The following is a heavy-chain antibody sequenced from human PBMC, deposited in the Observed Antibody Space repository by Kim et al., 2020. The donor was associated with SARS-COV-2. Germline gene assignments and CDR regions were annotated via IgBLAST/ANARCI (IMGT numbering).Heavy chain of an antibody. CDR1: GGSISSYY. Sequence: SETLSLTCTVSGGSISSYYWSWIRQPPGKGLEWIGYIYYSGSTNYNPSLKSRVTISVDTSKNQFSLKLSSVTAADTAVYYCASWFGDSRTHAFDIWGQGTMVPVSS. V-gene: IGHV4-59*08. CDR3: ASWFGDSRTHAFDI. D-gene: IGHD3-10*01. CDR2: IYYSGST. J-gene: IGHJ3*02.